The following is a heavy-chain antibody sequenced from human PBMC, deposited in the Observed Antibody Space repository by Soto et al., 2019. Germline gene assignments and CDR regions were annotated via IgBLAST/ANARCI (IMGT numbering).Heavy chain of an antibody. D-gene: IGHD3-22*01. CDR2: IYHSGST. V-gene: IGHV4-30-2*01. Sequence: SETLSLTCAVSGGSISSGGYSWSWIRQPPGKGLEWIGYIYHSGSTYYNPSLKSRVTISVDRSKNQFSLKLSSVTAADTAVYYCARGGVDYYDSSGYYFSPYYFDYWGQGTLVTVPQ. J-gene: IGHJ4*02. CDR3: ARGGVDYYDSSGYYFSPYYFDY. CDR1: GGSISSGGYS.